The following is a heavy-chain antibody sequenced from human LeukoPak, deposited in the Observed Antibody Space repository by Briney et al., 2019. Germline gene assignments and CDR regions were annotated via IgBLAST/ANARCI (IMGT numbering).Heavy chain of an antibody. CDR3: ARDSLWVGDTPNYYFDY. D-gene: IGHD2-21*02. J-gene: IGHJ4*02. V-gene: IGHV3-7*01. CDR1: GFTFSSYW. Sequence: GGSLRLSCAVSGFTFSSYWMSWVRQAPGKGLEWVASIKEGGSEKHYVDSVKGRFTISRDNAKNSLYLQMNSLRAEDTAVYYCARDSLWVGDTPNYYFDYWGQGTLVTVSS. CDR2: IKEGGSEK.